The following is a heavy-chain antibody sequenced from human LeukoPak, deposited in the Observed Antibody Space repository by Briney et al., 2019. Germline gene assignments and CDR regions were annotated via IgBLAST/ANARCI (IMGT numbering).Heavy chain of an antibody. D-gene: IGHD2-2*02. CDR3: AKRYCSSTSCYTDYHYYMDV. V-gene: IGHV3-30*02. J-gene: IGHJ6*03. Sequence: GGSLRLSCAASGFTFSSYGMHWVRQAPGKGLEWVAFIRYDGSNKYYADSVKGRFTISRDNSKNTLYLQMNSLRAEDTAVYYCAKRYCSSTSCYTDYHYYMDVWGKGTTVTVSS. CDR2: IRYDGSNK. CDR1: GFTFSSYG.